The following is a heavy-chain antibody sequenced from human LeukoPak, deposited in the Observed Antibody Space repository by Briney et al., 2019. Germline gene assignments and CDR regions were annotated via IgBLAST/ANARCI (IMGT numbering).Heavy chain of an antibody. J-gene: IGHJ2*01. V-gene: IGHV3-13*01. CDR1: GFTFSSYD. CDR3: ARWTDWYFDL. D-gene: IGHD2-21*02. Sequence: GGSLRLSCAASGFTFSSYDMHWVRQATGKGLEWVSAIGTAGDTYYPGSVKGRFTISRDNAKNLLYLQMNSLRAEGTAVYYCARWTDWYFDLWGRGTLVSVSS. CDR2: IGTAGDT.